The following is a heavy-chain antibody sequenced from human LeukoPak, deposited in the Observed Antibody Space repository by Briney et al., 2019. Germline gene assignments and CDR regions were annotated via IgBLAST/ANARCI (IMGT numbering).Heavy chain of an antibody. V-gene: IGHV3-66*01. CDR2: IYSGGST. J-gene: IGHJ4*02. CDR3: ARTPTNLYCSGGSCYEGYFDY. CDR1: GFTVSSNY. D-gene: IGHD2-15*01. Sequence: PGGSLRLSCAASGFTVSSNYMSWVRQAPGKGLEWVSVIYSGGSTYYADSVKGRFTISRDNSKNTLYLQMNSLRAEDTAVYYCARTPTNLYCSGGSCYEGYFDYWGQGTLVTVSS.